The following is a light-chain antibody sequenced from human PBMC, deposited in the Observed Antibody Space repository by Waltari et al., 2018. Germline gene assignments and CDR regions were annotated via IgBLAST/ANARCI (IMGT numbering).Light chain of an antibody. V-gene: IGKV1-6*01. CDR1: QVIETD. CDR2: SAS. CDR3: LQDYDYPLI. J-gene: IGKJ4*01. Sequence: AIQMTQSPSSLYASVGDRVNLTCRASQVIETDLGWYQQKPGKAPNLLIHSASTLQGGVPSRFSGSGSGTDFTLTINGLQPEDFATYYCLQDYDYPLIFGGGTKVEIK.